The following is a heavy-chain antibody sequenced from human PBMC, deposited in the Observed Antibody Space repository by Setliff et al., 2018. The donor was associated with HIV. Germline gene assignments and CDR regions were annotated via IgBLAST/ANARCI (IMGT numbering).Heavy chain of an antibody. V-gene: IGHV4-34*01. D-gene: IGHD2-2*01. Sequence: SETLSLTCAVYGRSLSGYYWSWIRQPPGKGLEWIGEINQSGSTNYNPSLKSRVTISVDTSKNQFSLRLSSVTAADTAVYYCAREVRVVLPAAASGNYYYYYMDVWGKGTTVTVSS. J-gene: IGHJ6*03. CDR1: GRSLSGYY. CDR2: INQSGST. CDR3: AREVRVVLPAAASGNYYYYYMDV.